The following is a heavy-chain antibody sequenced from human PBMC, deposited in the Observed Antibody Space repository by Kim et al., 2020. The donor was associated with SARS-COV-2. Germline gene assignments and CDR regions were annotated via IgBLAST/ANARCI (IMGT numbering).Heavy chain of an antibody. D-gene: IGHD3-9*01. Sequence: VTGRITISRDNSKSTLYLQMSNLRAEDTAVYYCARRAGSYSALLTSYYIDYWGQGTLVTVSS. CDR3: ARRAGSYSALLTSYYIDY. V-gene: IGHV3-30*15. J-gene: IGHJ4*02.